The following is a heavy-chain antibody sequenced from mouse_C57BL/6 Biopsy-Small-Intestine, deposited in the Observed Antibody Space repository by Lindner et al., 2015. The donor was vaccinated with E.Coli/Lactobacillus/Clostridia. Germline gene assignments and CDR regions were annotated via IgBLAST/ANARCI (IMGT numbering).Heavy chain of an antibody. CDR2: IYPGGGYT. Sequence: VQLQESGAELVRPGTSVRMSCKASGYTFSNCWIGWAKQRPGHGLEWLGDIYPGGGYTNYNEKFKGKATLTADKSSSTAYMQFSSLTSEDSAIYYCARAETGTEYFDVWGTGTTVIVSS. V-gene: IGHV1-63*01. J-gene: IGHJ1*03. D-gene: IGHD4-1*01. CDR1: GYTFSNCW. CDR3: ARAETGTEYFDV.